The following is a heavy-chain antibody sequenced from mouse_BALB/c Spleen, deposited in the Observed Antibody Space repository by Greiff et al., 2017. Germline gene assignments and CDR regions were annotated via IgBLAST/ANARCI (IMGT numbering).Heavy chain of an antibody. Sequence: EVKLMESGPGLVKPSQSLSLTCSVTGYSITSGYYWNWIRQFPGNKLEWMGYISYSGSTSYNPSLKSRISITRDTSKNQFFLQLNSVTTEDTATYYCAFYGNYGFAYWGQGTLVTVSA. V-gene: IGHV3-2*02. CDR1: GYSITSGYY. D-gene: IGHD2-1*01. CDR3: AFYGNYGFAY. CDR2: ISYSGST. J-gene: IGHJ3*01.